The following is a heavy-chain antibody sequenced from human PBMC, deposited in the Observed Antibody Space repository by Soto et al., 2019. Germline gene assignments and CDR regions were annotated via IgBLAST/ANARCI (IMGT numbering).Heavy chain of an antibody. CDR1: GGSISSYY. Sequence: SETLSLTCTVAGGSISSYYWSWIRQPPGKGLEWIGYIYYSGSTNYNPSLKSRVTISVDTSKNQFSLKLSSVTAADTAVYYCARIVHIAAAPELYLDYWGQGTLVTVSS. V-gene: IGHV4-59*01. J-gene: IGHJ4*02. CDR2: IYYSGST. D-gene: IGHD6-6*01. CDR3: ARIVHIAAAPELYLDY.